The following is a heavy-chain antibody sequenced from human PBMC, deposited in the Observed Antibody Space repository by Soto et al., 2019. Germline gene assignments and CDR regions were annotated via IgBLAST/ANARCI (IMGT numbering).Heavy chain of an antibody. Sequence: GGSLRLSCAASGFTFSSYAMHWVRQAPGKGLEWVAVISYDGSNKYYADSVKGRFTISRDNSKNTLYLQMNSLRAEDTAVYYCASQQSGMDVWGQGTTVTVSS. CDR2: ISYDGSNK. J-gene: IGHJ6*02. CDR1: GFTFSSYA. CDR3: ASQQSGMDV. V-gene: IGHV3-30-3*01.